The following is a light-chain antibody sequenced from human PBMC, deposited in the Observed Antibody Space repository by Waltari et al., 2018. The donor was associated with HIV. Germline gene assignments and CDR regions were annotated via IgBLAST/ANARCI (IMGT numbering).Light chain of an antibody. CDR2: NNN. CDR3: AAWDDSLNGHVL. Sequence: QSVLTQPPSASGTPGQRVTVSCSGSSSNIGSNPVDWYQKLPGTAPRLLIYNNNQRPSGVPARFAGSKSGTSASLAISGLQSEDEADYYCAAWDDSLNGHVLFGGGTKLTVL. J-gene: IGLJ2*01. CDR1: SSNIGSNP. V-gene: IGLV1-44*01.